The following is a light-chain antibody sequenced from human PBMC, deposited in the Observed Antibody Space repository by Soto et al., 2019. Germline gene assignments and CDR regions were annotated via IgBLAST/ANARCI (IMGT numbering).Light chain of an antibody. CDR2: AAS. CDR1: QSISSY. J-gene: IGKJ3*01. Sequence: DIQMTQSPSSLSASVGDRVTITCRASQSISSYLYWYQQKPGKAPKLLIYAASSLQSGVPSRFSGSGSGTDFTLTISSLQPEDFATYYCQQSYSTPGTFGPGTKVDIK. V-gene: IGKV1-39*01. CDR3: QQSYSTPGT.